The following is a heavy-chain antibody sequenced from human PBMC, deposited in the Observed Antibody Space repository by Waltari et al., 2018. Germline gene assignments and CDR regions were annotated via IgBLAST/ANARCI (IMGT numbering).Heavy chain of an antibody. CDR1: GGSFSGYY. J-gene: IGHJ5*02. Sequence: QVQLQQWGAGLLKPSETLSLTCAVYGGSFSGYYWSWIRQPPGKGLEWIGEINHSGSTNYNPSRKGRVTLSVDTAKNQFSLKVSSVTAADTAVYYCARVARFGLYNWFDPWGQGTLVTVSS. V-gene: IGHV4-34*01. CDR3: ARVARFGLYNWFDP. CDR2: INHSGST. D-gene: IGHD3-10*01.